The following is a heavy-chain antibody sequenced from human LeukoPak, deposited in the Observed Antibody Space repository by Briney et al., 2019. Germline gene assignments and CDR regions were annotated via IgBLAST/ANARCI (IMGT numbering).Heavy chain of an antibody. CDR3: ARADQVEMAGY. CDR2: INPNSGGT. J-gene: IGHJ4*02. V-gene: IGHV1-2*02. Sequence: VASVKVSCKASGYTFTNNFMHWVRQAPGQGPEWMGWINPNSGGTNYAQKFQGRVTMTRDTSISTAYMELSRLRSDDTAVYYCARADQVEMAGYWGQGTLVTVSS. D-gene: IGHD5-24*01. CDR1: GYTFTNNF.